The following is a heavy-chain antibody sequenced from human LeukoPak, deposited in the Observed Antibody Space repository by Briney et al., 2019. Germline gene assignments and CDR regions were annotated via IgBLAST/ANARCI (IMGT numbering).Heavy chain of an antibody. CDR1: GLTFRTTW. V-gene: IGHV3-74*01. Sequence: GGSLRLSCATSGLTFRTTWMHWVRQAPGKGLMWVSRMNGEGTTIDYADSVKGRFTVSRDCATNTLFLQMNNLRTEDTALYFCATARNFRFEYWGQGSLVIVSA. CDR3: ATARNFRFEY. J-gene: IGHJ4*02. CDR2: MNGEGTTI. D-gene: IGHD1-7*01.